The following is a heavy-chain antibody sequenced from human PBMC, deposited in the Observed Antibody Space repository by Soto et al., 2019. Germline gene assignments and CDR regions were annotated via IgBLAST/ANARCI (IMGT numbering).Heavy chain of an antibody. D-gene: IGHD3-22*01. Sequence: GGSLRLSCAASGFTFSSYGMHWVRQAPGKGLEWVAVIWYDGSNKYYADSVKGRFTISRDNSKNTLYLQMNSLRAEDTAVYYCARDGPPSDYYDSSGYGYWGQGTLVTVSS. CDR2: IWYDGSNK. V-gene: IGHV3-33*01. J-gene: IGHJ4*02. CDR3: ARDGPPSDYYDSSGYGY. CDR1: GFTFSSYG.